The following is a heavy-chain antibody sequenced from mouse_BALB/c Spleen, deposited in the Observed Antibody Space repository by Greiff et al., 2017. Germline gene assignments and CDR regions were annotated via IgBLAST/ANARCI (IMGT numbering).Heavy chain of an antibody. CDR3: TRGDEGYYYFDY. CDR1: GYTFTSYW. D-gene: IGHD2-3*01. CDR2: IDPSDSYT. Sequence: QVQLQQPGAELVKPGASVKMSCKASGYTFTSYWMHWVKQRPGQGLEWIGTIDPSDSYTSYNQTFKGKATLTVDTSSSTAYMQLSSLTSEDSAVYYCTRGDEGYYYFDYWGQGTTLTVSS. V-gene: IGHV1S127*01. J-gene: IGHJ2*01.